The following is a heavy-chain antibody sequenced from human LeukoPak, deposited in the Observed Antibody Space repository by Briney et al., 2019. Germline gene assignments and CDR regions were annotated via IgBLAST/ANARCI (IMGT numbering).Heavy chain of an antibody. CDR1: GFTFSSYEM. Sequence: GSLRLSCAASGFTFSSYEMNWVRQPPGKGLEWIGEIYHSGSTNYNPSLKSRVTISIDKSKDQFSLKLSSVTAADTAVYYCARNVRDGYDWGVFDIWGQGTMVTVSS. V-gene: IGHV4-4*02. CDR2: IYHSGST. J-gene: IGHJ3*02. D-gene: IGHD5-24*01. CDR3: ARNVRDGYDWGVFDI.